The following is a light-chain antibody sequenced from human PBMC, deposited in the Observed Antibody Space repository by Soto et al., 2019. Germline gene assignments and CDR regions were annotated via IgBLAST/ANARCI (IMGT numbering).Light chain of an antibody. CDR2: DNY. J-gene: IGLJ2*01. CDR1: STDVGGYDY. Sequence: QSALAQPASVSGSLGQSITISCTGTSTDVGGYDYVSWYQQTHPGKAPKLLIYDNYWRPSGIPDRFSASKSGTSATLGITGLQTGDEADYYCATWDSSLSAVVVGGGTKLTVL. CDR3: ATWDSSLSAVV. V-gene: IGLV1-51*01.